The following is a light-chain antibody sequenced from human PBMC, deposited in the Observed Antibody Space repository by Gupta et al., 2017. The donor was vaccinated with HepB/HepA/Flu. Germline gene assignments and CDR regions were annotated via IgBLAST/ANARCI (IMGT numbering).Light chain of an antibody. Sequence: QSALTQPASVSGSPGQSIPISCTGTSSDVGSYNLVSWYQQHPGKAPKLMIYEVSKRPSGVSNRFSGSKSGNTPSLTISGLQAEDEADYYCCSYAGSSTLVFGGGTKLPV. CDR1: SSDVGSYNL. CDR2: EVS. J-gene: IGLJ2*01. CDR3: CSYAGSSTLV. V-gene: IGLV2-23*02.